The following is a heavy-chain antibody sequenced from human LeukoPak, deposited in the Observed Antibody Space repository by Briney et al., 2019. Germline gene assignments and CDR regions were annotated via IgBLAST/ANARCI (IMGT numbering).Heavy chain of an antibody. J-gene: IGHJ4*02. Sequence: ASVKVSCKASGYTFTGYYMHWVRQAPGQGLEWMGWISTDNSNRNYAQKLQGRVTMTTDTSTSTAYMELRSLISDDTAVYYCAIQWLAKRSSYFDYWGQGTLVTVSS. CDR3: AIQWLAKRSSYFDY. D-gene: IGHD6-19*01. CDR1: GYTFTGYY. CDR2: ISTDNSNR. V-gene: IGHV1-18*04.